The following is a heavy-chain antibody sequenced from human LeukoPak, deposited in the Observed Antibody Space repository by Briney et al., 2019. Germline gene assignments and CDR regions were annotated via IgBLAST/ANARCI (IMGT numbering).Heavy chain of an antibody. CDR1: GFTFTNYA. CDR2: ISGSGGST. CDR3: ARGITMVRGPLDY. J-gene: IGHJ4*02. D-gene: IGHD3-10*01. Sequence: GGSLRLSCAASGFTFTNYAMSWVRQAPGKGLEWVSTISGSGGSTYYSDSVKGRFTISRDNSKNTLYLQMNSLRAEDTAVYYCARGITMVRGPLDYWGQGTLVTVSS. V-gene: IGHV3-23*01.